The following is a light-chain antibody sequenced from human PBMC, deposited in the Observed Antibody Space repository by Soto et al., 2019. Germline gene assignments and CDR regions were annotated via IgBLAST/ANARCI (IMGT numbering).Light chain of an antibody. CDR2: GAS. Sequence: EIVLTQSPGTLSLSPGERATLSCRASQSVRISYLAWYQQKPGQAPRLLIYGASSRATGIPDRFSGSGSGTEFTLTISRLEPEDYAVYYCQQYGSSSYTFGQGTKLEIK. J-gene: IGKJ2*01. V-gene: IGKV3-20*01. CDR3: QQYGSSSYT. CDR1: QSVRISY.